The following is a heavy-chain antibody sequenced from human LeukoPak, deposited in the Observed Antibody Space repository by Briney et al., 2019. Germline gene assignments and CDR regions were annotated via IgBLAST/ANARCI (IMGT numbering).Heavy chain of an antibody. J-gene: IGHJ4*02. Sequence: ASVRVSCKASGYTFTSYAMHWVRQAPGQGLEWMGWISAVNGDINYAQNFQGRVTMTTDTSTSTAYMELRSLTSDDTAVYYCAKDYNYIIDYWGQGTLVTVSS. CDR3: AKDYNYIIDY. D-gene: IGHD5-24*01. V-gene: IGHV1-18*01. CDR2: ISAVNGDI. CDR1: GYTFTSYA.